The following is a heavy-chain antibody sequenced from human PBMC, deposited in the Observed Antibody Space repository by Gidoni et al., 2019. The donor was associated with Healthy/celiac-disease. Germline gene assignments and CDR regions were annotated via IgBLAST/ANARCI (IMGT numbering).Heavy chain of an antibody. Sequence: QVQLQQWGAGLLKPSETLSLTCAVYGGSFSGYYWSWIRQPPGKGLEWIGEINHSGSTNYNPSLKSRVTISVDTSKNQFSLKLSSVTAADTAVYYCARGGIVGAINDAFDIWGQGTMVTVSS. J-gene: IGHJ3*02. CDR1: GGSFSGYY. CDR2: INHSGST. V-gene: IGHV4-34*01. CDR3: ARGGIVGAINDAFDI. D-gene: IGHD1-26*01.